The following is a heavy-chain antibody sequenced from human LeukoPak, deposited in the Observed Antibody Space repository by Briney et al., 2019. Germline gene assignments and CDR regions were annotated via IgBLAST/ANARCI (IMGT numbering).Heavy chain of an antibody. CDR1: GGSISSYY. CDR3: ARIGVGAFDY. D-gene: IGHD1-26*01. Sequence: SETLSLTCTVSGGSISSYYWSWIRQPPGKGLEWIGYIYYSGSTNSNPSLKSRVTISVDTSENQFSLKLSSVTAADTAVYYCARIGVGAFDYWGQGTLVTVSS. J-gene: IGHJ4*02. CDR2: IYYSGST. V-gene: IGHV4-59*01.